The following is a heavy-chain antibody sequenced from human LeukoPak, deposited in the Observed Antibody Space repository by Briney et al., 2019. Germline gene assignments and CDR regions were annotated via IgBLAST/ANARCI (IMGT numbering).Heavy chain of an antibody. Sequence: PSETLSLTCTVSGGSISSYYWSWIRQPPGKGLEWIGYIYYSGSTNYNPSLKSRVTISVDTSKNQFSLKLSSVTAADTAVYYCARDAAAAGLQHWGRGTLVTVSS. D-gene: IGHD6-13*01. V-gene: IGHV4-59*01. CDR3: ARDAAAAGLQH. J-gene: IGHJ1*01. CDR2: IYYSGST. CDR1: GGSISSYY.